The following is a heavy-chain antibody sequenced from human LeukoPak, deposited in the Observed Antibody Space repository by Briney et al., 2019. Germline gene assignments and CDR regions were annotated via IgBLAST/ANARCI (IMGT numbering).Heavy chain of an antibody. CDR3: ARDEGNYGAGSYFARN. Sequence: GGSLRLSCAASRFTFSSYSMNWVRQAPGKGLEWVSSISSSSSYIYYADSVKGRLIISRDNANNSLYLQMNSLRAEDTAFYYCARDEGNYGAGSYFARNWGQGTLVTVSS. CDR2: ISSSSSYI. V-gene: IGHV3-21*06. D-gene: IGHD3-10*01. CDR1: RFTFSSYS. J-gene: IGHJ4*02.